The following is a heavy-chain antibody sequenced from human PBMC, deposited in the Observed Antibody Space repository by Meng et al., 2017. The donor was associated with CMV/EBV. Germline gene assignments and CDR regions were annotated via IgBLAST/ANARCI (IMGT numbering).Heavy chain of an antibody. CDR1: GFTFDDYA. CDR3: AKDGQWLVRAYFDY. CDR2: ISWNSGSI. J-gene: IGHJ4*02. V-gene: IGHV3-9*01. Sequence: SLKISCAASGFTFDDYAMHLVRQAPGKGLEWVSGISWNSGSIGYSDSVKGRFTISRDNAKNSLYLQMNSLRAEDTALYYCAKDGQWLVRAYFDYWGQGTLVTVSS. D-gene: IGHD6-19*01.